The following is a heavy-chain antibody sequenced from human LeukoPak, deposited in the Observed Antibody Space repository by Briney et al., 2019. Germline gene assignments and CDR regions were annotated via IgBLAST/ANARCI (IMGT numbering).Heavy chain of an antibody. Sequence: GGSLRLSCAASGFTFSTYSMNWVRQAPGKGLECVSSISSSGAHIYYADSVKGRFTISRDNAKKSLYLQMNSLRAEDTAIYYCVGNYYDSSGLDYWGQGTLVTVSS. D-gene: IGHD3-22*01. CDR2: ISSSGAHI. V-gene: IGHV3-21*01. CDR3: VGNYYDSSGLDY. J-gene: IGHJ4*02. CDR1: GFTFSTYS.